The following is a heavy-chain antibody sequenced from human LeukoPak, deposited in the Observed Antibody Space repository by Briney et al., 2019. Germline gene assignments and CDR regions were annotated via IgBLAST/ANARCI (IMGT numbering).Heavy chain of an antibody. CDR3: AREVRYYLWFDP. CDR1: GGTFSSYA. Sequence: GSSVTVSFKASGGTFSSYAISWVRQAPGQGLAWMGRIIPIFGTANYPQKFQGRVTITADKSTSTAYMELSSLRSEDTAVYYCAREVRYYLWFDPWGQGTLVTVSS. J-gene: IGHJ5*02. D-gene: IGHD3-10*01. CDR2: IIPIFGTA. V-gene: IGHV1-69*06.